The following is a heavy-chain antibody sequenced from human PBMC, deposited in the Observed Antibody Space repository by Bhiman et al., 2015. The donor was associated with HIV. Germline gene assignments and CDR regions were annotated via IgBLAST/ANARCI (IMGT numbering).Heavy chain of an antibody. CDR1: GFTFSGYV. J-gene: IGHJ4*02. CDR3: AKDWGRDGYNEFDY. V-gene: IGHV3-23*04. CDR2: ITTSGGNT. Sequence: EVQLVESGGGLVKPGGSPRLSCVASGFTFSGYVMSWVRQAPGKGLEWVSTITTSGGNTYYADSVKGRFTISRDNSKNTLYLQMSSLRAEDTAIYYCAKDWGRDGYNEFDYWGQGTLVSVSS. D-gene: IGHD5-24*01.